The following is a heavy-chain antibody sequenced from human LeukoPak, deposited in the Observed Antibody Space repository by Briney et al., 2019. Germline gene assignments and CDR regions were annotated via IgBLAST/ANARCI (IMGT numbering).Heavy chain of an antibody. Sequence: GASVKVSCKASGYTFTGYYMHWVRQAPGQGLEWMGWINPNSGGTNYAQKFQGRVTMTRDTSISTAYMELSRLRSDDTAVYYCARAQSITGIQGGYWGQGTLVTVSS. CDR3: ARAQSITGIQGGY. V-gene: IGHV1-2*02. D-gene: IGHD1-20*01. J-gene: IGHJ4*02. CDR1: GYTFTGYY. CDR2: INPNSGGT.